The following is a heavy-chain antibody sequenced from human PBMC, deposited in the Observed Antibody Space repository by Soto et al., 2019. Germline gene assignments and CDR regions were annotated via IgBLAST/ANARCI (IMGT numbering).Heavy chain of an antibody. CDR3: VRPQGSTSMYHWFDP. Sequence: PLEPLYLPSTVSRDSIITPYDYWGWIRGPPGRGLEWIGSIYYTGRTYYNPSLKSRVTISVDTSKNQFSLMLTSVTAADTAVYYCVRPQGSTSMYHWFDPWGRGTLVTVSS. V-gene: IGHV4-39*01. D-gene: IGHD2-2*01. J-gene: IGHJ5*02. CDR1: RDSIITPYDY. CDR2: IYYTGRT.